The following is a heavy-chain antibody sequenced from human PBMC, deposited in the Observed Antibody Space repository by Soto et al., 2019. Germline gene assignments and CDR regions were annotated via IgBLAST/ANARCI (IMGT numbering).Heavy chain of an antibody. Sequence: GASVKVSCKASGYTFTSYDINWVRQATGQGLEWMGWMNPNSGNTGYAQKFQGRVTMTRSTSISTAYMELSSLRSEDTAVYYCARGIVSSSWPYYYYYYGMDVWGQGTTVTVSS. CDR1: GYTFTSYD. V-gene: IGHV1-8*01. CDR2: MNPNSGNT. D-gene: IGHD6-13*01. J-gene: IGHJ6*02. CDR3: ARGIVSSSWPYYYYYYGMDV.